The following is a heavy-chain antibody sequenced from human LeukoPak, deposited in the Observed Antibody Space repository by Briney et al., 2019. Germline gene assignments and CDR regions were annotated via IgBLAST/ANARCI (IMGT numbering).Heavy chain of an antibody. CDR2: IWYDGSNK. D-gene: IGHD2-2*01. CDR1: GFTFSSYG. Sequence: GRSLRLSCAASGFTFSSYGMHWVRQAPGKGLEWVAVIWYDGSNKYYADSAKGRFTISRDNSKNTLYLQMNSLRAEDTAVYYCAKSYCSSTSCSGEYYYYYMDVWGKGTTVTVSS. J-gene: IGHJ6*03. CDR3: AKSYCSSTSCSGEYYYYYMDV. V-gene: IGHV3-33*06.